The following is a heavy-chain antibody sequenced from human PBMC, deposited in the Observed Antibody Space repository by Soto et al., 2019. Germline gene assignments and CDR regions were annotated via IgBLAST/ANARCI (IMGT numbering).Heavy chain of an antibody. V-gene: IGHV4-39*01. CDR2: IYYSGST. D-gene: IGHD3-10*02. CDR3: ARSQGYVLYYYYYMDV. CDR1: GGSISSSSYY. J-gene: IGHJ6*03. Sequence: SETLSLTCTVSGGSISSSSYYWGWIRQPPGKGLEWIGSIYYSGSTYYNPSLKSRVTISVDTSKNQFSLKLSSVTAADTAVYYCARSQGYVLYYYYYMDVWGKGTTVTVSS.